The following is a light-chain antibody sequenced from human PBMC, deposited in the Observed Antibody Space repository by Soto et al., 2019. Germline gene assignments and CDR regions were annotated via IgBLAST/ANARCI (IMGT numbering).Light chain of an antibody. J-gene: IGKJ3*01. CDR3: QQTYSPPFT. Sequence: DIQMTQSPSSLSASVGDRVTIPCRASQRITNSLNWYQQKPGRAPNLLIYAASSLQRGVPSRFSGSGSGTDFTLPISSLQPDDLATYYCQQTYSPPFTFGPGTKVDI. CDR2: AAS. CDR1: QRITNS. V-gene: IGKV1-39*01.